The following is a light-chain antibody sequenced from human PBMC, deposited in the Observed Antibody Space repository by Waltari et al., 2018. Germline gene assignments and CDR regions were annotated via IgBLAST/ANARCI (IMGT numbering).Light chain of an antibody. CDR3: HQRSDWPLT. Sequence: EIVLTQSPATLSLFPGERATLSCRTSQSVGTYLVWYQQKPGQAPRLLIYDASNRATGIPARFSGSGSGTDFTLTISYLEPEDFAVYYCHQRSDWPLTFGGGTKVEIK. CDR1: QSVGTY. J-gene: IGKJ4*01. CDR2: DAS. V-gene: IGKV3-11*01.